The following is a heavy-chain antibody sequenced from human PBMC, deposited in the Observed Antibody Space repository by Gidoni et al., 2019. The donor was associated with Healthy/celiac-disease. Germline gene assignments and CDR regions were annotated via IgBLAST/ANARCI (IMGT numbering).Heavy chain of an antibody. V-gene: IGHV6-1*01. D-gene: IGHD6-19*01. CDR2: TYYRSKWYN. J-gene: IGHJ4*02. Sequence: QVQLQQSGPGLVKPSQTLSLACALSGASAPRHSAAWNWIRQSPSRGLEWLGRTYYRSKWYNDYAVSVKSRITINPDTSKNQFSLQLNSVTPEDTAVYYCARVRVDSSGWFRFDYWGQGTLVTVSS. CDR3: ARVRVDSSGWFRFDY. CDR1: GASAPRHSAA.